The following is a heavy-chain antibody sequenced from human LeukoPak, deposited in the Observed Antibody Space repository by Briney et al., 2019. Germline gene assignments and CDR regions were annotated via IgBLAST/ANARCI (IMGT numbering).Heavy chain of an antibody. CDR3: ARDGTYTDYDPDFDI. CDR1: GFTFSRFW. CDR2: IKQDGSEK. Sequence: SXRLSCAASGFTFSRFWMSWVRQAXGKGLEWVANIKQDGSEKYYVDSVKGRFTISRDNAKNSLYLQMNSLRAEDTAVFYCARDGTYTDYDPDFDIWGQGTLVTVSS. J-gene: IGHJ4*02. D-gene: IGHD5-12*01. V-gene: IGHV3-7*04.